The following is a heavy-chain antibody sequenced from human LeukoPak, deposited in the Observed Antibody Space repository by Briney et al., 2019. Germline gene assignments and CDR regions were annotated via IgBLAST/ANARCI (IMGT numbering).Heavy chain of an antibody. D-gene: IGHD2-2*01. J-gene: IGHJ4*02. CDR1: GFTFSSYS. CDR3: AREPRADQLDY. CDR2: IYYSGST. Sequence: LRLSCAASGFTFSSYSMNWIRQPPGKGLEWIGYIYYSGSTYYNPSLKSRVTISVDTSKNQFSLKLSSVTAADTAVYYCAREPRADQLDYWGQGTLVTVSS. V-gene: IGHV4-30-4*08.